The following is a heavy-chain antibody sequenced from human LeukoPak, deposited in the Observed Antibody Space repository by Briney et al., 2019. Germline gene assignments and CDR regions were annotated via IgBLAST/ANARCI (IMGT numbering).Heavy chain of an antibody. D-gene: IGHD2-15*01. J-gene: IGHJ6*02. V-gene: IGHV4-61*08. CDR1: GGSISSGDYY. Sequence: SQTLSLTCTVSGGSISSGDYYWSWIHQHPGKGLEWIGYIHYSGSTNYNPSLESRVTISVDTSKNQFSLKLSSVTAADTAVYYCARARVVVVAATQRNPHYYYYGMDVWGQGTTVTVSS. CDR2: IHYSGST. CDR3: ARARVVVVAATQRNPHYYYYGMDV.